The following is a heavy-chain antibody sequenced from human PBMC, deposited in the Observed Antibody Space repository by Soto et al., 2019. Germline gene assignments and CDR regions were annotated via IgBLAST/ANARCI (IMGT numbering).Heavy chain of an antibody. CDR3: ARVTYYDILTGYYSSYYYYGMDV. CDR1: GASSSGYY. J-gene: IGHJ6*02. V-gene: IGHV4-34*01. Sequence: SETRSLTCAVYGASSSGYYWSWIRQPPGKGLEWIGEINHSGSTNYNPSLKSRVTISVDTSKNQFSLKLSSVTAADTAVYYCARVTYYDILTGYYSSYYYYGMDVWGQGTTVT. D-gene: IGHD3-9*01. CDR2: INHSGST.